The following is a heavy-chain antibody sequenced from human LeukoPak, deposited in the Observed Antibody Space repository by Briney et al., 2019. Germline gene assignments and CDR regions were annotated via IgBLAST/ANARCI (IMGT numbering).Heavy chain of an antibody. J-gene: IGHJ4*02. D-gene: IGHD3-10*01. V-gene: IGHV3-7*03. CDR3: AKGIYGSGSSALDY. Sequence: PGGSLRLSCAASGFTFSDYWLSWLRQAPGKGLEWVAHIKTDGTAKVYADSVKGRFSISRDNAKNSLYLQMNSLRAEDTAVYYCAKGIYGSGSSALDYWGQGTLVTVSS. CDR2: IKTDGTAK. CDR1: GFTFSDYW.